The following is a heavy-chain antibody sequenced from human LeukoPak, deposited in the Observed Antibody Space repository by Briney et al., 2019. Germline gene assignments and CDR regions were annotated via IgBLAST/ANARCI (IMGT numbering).Heavy chain of an antibody. CDR1: GFTFSAYI. Sequence: PGGSLRLSCSASGFTFSAYIMYWVRQAPGKGLEYVSAISSNGGSTYYADSVKGRFTISRDNSKNTLYLQMSSLRTEDTAVYYCVKSWSWAAFDYWGQGALVTVSS. V-gene: IGHV3-64D*09. J-gene: IGHJ4*02. D-gene: IGHD3-3*01. CDR3: VKSWSWAAFDY. CDR2: ISSNGGST.